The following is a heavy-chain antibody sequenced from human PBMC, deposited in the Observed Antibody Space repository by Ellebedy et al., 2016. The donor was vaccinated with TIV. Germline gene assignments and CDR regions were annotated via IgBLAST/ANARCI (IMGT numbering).Heavy chain of an antibody. CDR1: GHIFSGYY. D-gene: IGHD4-17*01. CDR2: IHPDTLAT. V-gene: IGHV1-2*02. CDR3: ARGEYGDSMGD. Sequence: ASVKVSXXAPGHIFSGYYIHWVRQAPGQGLEWMGWIHPDTLATNYAQRFQGRIIMTRDTSINTVSMELSSLRSDDTATFYCARGEYGDSMGDWGQGTLVIVSS. J-gene: IGHJ4*02.